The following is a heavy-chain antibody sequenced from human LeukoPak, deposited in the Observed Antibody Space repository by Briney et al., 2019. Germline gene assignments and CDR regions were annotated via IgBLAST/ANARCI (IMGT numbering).Heavy chain of an antibody. Sequence: GGSLRFSCAASGFTLNRYWMSWVRQAPGKGLEWVANINEDGGERHYVDSVKGRFTISRDNAKNSLYLQMNSLRAEDTAVYYCARGGNLENWGGGTLVTVSS. CDR3: ARGGNLEN. CDR1: GFTLNRYW. CDR2: INEDGGER. J-gene: IGHJ4*02. D-gene: IGHD1-14*01. V-gene: IGHV3-7*01.